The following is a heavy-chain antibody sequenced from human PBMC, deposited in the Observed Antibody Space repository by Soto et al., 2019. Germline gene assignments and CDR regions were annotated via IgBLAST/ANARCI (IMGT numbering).Heavy chain of an antibody. CDR3: ARVGYSYGPYFDY. D-gene: IGHD5-18*01. J-gene: IGHJ4*02. CDR2: IYYSGST. CDR1: GGSISSYY. Sequence: SETLSLTCTVSGGSISSYYWSWIRQPPGKGLEWIGYIYYSGSTNYNPSLKSRVTISVDTSKNQFSLKLSSVTAADTAVYYCARVGYSYGPYFDYWGQGTLVTVSS. V-gene: IGHV4-59*01.